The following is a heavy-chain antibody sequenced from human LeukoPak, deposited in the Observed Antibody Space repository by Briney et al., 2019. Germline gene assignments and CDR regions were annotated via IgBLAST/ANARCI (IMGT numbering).Heavy chain of an antibody. CDR2: IYTSGST. V-gene: IGHV4-61*02. J-gene: IGHJ6*03. Sequence: SQTLSLTCTVSGGSISSGSYYWSWIRQPAGKGLEWIGRIYTSGSTNYNPSLKSRVTISVDTSKNQFSLKLSPVTAADTAVYYCARDKDFWSGYRGDYYYYYMDVWGKGTTVTVSS. D-gene: IGHD3-3*01. CDR1: GGSISSGSYY. CDR3: ARDKDFWSGYRGDYYYYYMDV.